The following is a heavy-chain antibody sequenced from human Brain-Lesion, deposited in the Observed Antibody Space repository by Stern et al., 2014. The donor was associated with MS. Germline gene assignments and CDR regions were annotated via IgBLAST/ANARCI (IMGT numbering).Heavy chain of an antibody. J-gene: IGHJ4*02. D-gene: IGHD1-14*01. CDR3: ARDITGSSAYFAY. Sequence: EVQLVESGGDLVQPSRSLRLSCAAFGFTFDDYAMHGVRQAPGKGLEWVAGISWNSGTIGYADSVKGRFTTSRDNAYSSLYLQMNSLRPEDTALYYCARDITGSSAYFAYWGQGTLVTVSS. CDR2: ISWNSGTI. CDR1: GFTFDDYA. V-gene: IGHV3-9*01.